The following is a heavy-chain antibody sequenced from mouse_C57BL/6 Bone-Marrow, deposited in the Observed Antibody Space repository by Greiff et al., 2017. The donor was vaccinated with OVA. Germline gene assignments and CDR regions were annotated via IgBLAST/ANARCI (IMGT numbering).Heavy chain of an antibody. CDR3: TPYRD. CDR2: IDPENGDT. CDR1: GFNIKDDY. Sequence: EVQLQQSGAELVRPGASVKLSCTASGFNIKDDYMHWVKERPEQGLEWIGWIDPENGDTEYASKFQGKATITADTSSKTVYLHLSSLTSEDTAVYYCTPYRDCGEGTTLSVSP. J-gene: IGHJ2*01. V-gene: IGHV14-4*01.